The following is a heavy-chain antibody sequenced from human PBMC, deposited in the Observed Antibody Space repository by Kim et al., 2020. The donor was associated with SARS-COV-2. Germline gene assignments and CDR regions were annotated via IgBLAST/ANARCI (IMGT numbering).Heavy chain of an antibody. D-gene: IGHD6-6*01. CDR3: ARDSSLRWFDP. J-gene: IGHJ5*02. Sequence: NYNPSCRSRVTISVDTSKNQFSLKRSSVTAADTAVYYCARDSSLRWFDPWGPGTLVTVAS. V-gene: IGHV4-59*01.